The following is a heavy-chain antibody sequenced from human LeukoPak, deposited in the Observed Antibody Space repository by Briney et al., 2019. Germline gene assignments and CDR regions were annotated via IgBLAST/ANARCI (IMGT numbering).Heavy chain of an antibody. CDR1: GFTFSSYE. D-gene: IGHD3-10*01. CDR3: ARWGDYYGSGSYYPDV. J-gene: IGHJ6*04. V-gene: IGHV3-48*01. Sequence: TGGSLRLSCAASGFTFSSYEMNWVRQAPGKGLEWISYISGSSLTIFYADSVKGRFTISRDNAKNSLFLQMNSLRAEDTAVYYCARWGDYYGSGSYYPDVWGKGTTVTVSS. CDR2: ISGSSLTI.